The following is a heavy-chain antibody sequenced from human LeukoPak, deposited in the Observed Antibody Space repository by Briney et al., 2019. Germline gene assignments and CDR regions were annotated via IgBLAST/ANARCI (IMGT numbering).Heavy chain of an antibody. CDR1: GFTFRSYE. V-gene: IGHV3-48*03. CDR3: GRLRSAGNTYDWDYFDY. D-gene: IGHD3-9*01. Sequence: GGSLRLSCAASGFTFRSYEMNWVRQAPGKGLEWVSYISSSGSTLYYADSVKGRFTISRDNAKNSLYLQMNSLRAEDTAVYYCGRLRSAGNTYDWDYFDYWGKGTLVTVSS. J-gene: IGHJ4*02. CDR2: ISSSGSTL.